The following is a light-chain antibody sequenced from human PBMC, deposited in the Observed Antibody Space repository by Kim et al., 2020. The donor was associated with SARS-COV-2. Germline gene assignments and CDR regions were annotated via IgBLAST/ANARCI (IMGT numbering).Light chain of an antibody. Sequence: GQKVTISCSGSSSNIGKNYVSWYQQLPKTAPKLLIYDNNERPSGIPDRFSGSKSGTSATLGITGLQTGDEADYYCGTWDSSLSAVVFGGGTQLTVL. CDR1: SSNIGKNY. CDR2: DNN. CDR3: GTWDSSLSAVV. V-gene: IGLV1-51*01. J-gene: IGLJ2*01.